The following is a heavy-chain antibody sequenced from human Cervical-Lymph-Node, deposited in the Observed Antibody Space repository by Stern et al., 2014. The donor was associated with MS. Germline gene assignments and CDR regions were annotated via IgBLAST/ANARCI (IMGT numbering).Heavy chain of an antibody. CDR3: ARVRVGANDF. CDR2: IDWNSGRI. D-gene: IGHD1-26*01. CDR1: GFIFDDYA. J-gene: IGHJ4*02. V-gene: IGHV3-9*01. Sequence: VQSGKSLRLSCVASGFIFDDYAMHWVRQVPGKAPEWVSGIDWNSGRILYADSVKGRFTTSRDNAKNSLYLQMNSLRTDDTALYYCARVRVGANDFWGQGTLVTVSS.